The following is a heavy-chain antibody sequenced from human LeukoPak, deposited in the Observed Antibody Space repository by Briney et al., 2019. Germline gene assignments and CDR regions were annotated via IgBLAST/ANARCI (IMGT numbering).Heavy chain of an antibody. J-gene: IGHJ4*02. CDR2: ISGSGGGT. V-gene: IGHV3-23*01. Sequence: GGSLRLSCAVSGITLSNYGMSWVRQAPGKGLEWVAGISGSGGGTKYADSVKGRFTNSRDNPKNTLYLQMNSLRAEDTAMYFCAKRGVVIRVILVGFHKEAYYFDSWGQGALVTVSS. D-gene: IGHD3-22*01. CDR3: AKRGVVIRVILVGFHKEAYYFDS. CDR1: GITLSNYG.